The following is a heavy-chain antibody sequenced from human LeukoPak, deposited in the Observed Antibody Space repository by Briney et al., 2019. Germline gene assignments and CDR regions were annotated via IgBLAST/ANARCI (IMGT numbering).Heavy chain of an antibody. J-gene: IGHJ6*03. CDR2: ISVYNGNT. D-gene: IGHD3-10*01. CDR3: ASSLNYYGSGTIFWGLRNYYYYYMDV. V-gene: IGHV1-18*01. CDR1: GYTFTSYG. Sequence: ASVKVSCKTSGYTFTSYGIAWVRQAPGQGLEWMAWISVYNGNTNYAQKFQGRVTMTRDTSISTAYMELSRLRSDDTAVYYCASSLNYYGSGTIFWGLRNYYYYYMDVWGKGTTVTISS.